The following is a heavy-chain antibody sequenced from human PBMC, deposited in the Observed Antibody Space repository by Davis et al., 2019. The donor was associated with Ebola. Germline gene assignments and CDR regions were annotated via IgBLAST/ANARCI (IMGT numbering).Heavy chain of an antibody. CDR2: TYYNSNWYN. J-gene: IGHJ6*02. CDR3: TRGWSRGGMDV. V-gene: IGHV6-1*01. Sequence: LRLSCALSGDSVSSGGWNWIRQSPSRGLEWLGRTYYNSNWYNDYAVSVKSRLRINPDTSKNQFSLQLNSVTPEDTALYYCTRGWSRGGMDVWGEGTTVTV. D-gene: IGHD3-16*01. CDR1: GDSVSSGG.